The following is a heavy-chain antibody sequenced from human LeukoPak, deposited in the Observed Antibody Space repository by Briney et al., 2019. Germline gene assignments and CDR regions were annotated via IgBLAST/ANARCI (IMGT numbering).Heavy chain of an antibody. J-gene: IGHJ4*02. CDR2: IYHSGST. V-gene: IGHV4-4*07. CDR3: ARALSYYYGSGSYYHDY. Sequence: PSETLSLTCTVSGGSISIYYWSWIRQPAGKGLEWIGSIYHSGSTYYNPSLKSRVTISVDTSKNQFSLKLSSVTAADTAVYYCARALSYYYGSGSYYHDYWGQGTLVTVSS. CDR1: GGSISIYY. D-gene: IGHD3-10*01.